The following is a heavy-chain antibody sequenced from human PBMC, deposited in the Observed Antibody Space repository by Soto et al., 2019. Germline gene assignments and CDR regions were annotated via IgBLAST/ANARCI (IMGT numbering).Heavy chain of an antibody. CDR3: ARDHGGGYYYDSSGYFDY. Sequence: GGSLRLSCAASGFTFSSYGMHWVRQAPGKGLEWVAVIWYDGSNKYYADSVKGRFTISRDNSKNTLYLQMNSLRAEDTVVYYCARDHGGGYYYDSSGYFDYWGQGTLVTVSS. CDR2: IWYDGSNK. J-gene: IGHJ4*02. CDR1: GFTFSSYG. V-gene: IGHV3-33*01. D-gene: IGHD3-22*01.